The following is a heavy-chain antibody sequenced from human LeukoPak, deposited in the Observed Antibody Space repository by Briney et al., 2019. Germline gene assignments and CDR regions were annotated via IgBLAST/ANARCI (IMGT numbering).Heavy chain of an antibody. Sequence: ASVKVSCKASGYTFTSYGISWVRQAPGQGLEWMGWISVYNGNTNYAQKFQGRVTMTTDTSTSTAYMELRSLRSDDTAVYYCARAYYYYYYYMDVWGKGTTVTISS. J-gene: IGHJ6*03. CDR1: GYTFTSYG. CDR2: ISVYNGNT. V-gene: IGHV1-18*01. CDR3: ARAYYYYYYYMDV.